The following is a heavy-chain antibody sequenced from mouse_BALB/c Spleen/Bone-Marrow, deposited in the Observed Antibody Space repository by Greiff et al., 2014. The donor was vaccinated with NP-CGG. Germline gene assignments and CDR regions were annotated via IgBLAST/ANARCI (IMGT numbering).Heavy chain of an antibody. V-gene: IGHV1-66*01. Sequence: VQLQQSGPELVKPGASVKMSCKASGYSFTSYYIHRVKQRPGQGLEWIGWIFPGSDNTKYNEKFKGKATLTADTSSSTAYMHLSSLTSEDSAVYFCARDWDEYYFDYWGQGTTLTVSS. CDR1: GYSFTSYY. J-gene: IGHJ2*01. D-gene: IGHD4-1*01. CDR3: ARDWDEYYFDY. CDR2: IFPGSDNT.